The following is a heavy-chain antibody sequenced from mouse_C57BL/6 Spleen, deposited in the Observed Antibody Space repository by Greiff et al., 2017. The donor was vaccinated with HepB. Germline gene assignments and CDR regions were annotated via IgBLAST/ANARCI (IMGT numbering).Heavy chain of an antibody. CDR1: GFTFSSYA. D-gene: IGHD2-12*01. CDR3: AIYSSWFAY. Sequence: EVKLVESGGGLVKPGGSLKLSCAASGFTFSSYAMSWVRQTPEKRLEWVATISDGGSYTYYPDNVKGRFTISRDNAKNNLYLQMSHLKSEDTAMYYCAIYSSWFAYWGQGTLVTVSA. J-gene: IGHJ3*01. CDR2: ISDGGSYT. V-gene: IGHV5-4*03.